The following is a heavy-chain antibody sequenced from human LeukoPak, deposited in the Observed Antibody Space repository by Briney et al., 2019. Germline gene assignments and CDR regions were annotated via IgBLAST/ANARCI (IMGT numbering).Heavy chain of an antibody. CDR3: ARCYGSRRDPDY. CDR2: IFYSGST. CDR1: SGSISNSNYY. D-gene: IGHD3-10*01. V-gene: IGHV4-39*01. J-gene: IGHJ4*02. Sequence: KTSETLSLTCTVSSGSISNSNYYWGWIRQPPGKGLEWIGSIFYSGSTDYNPSLKSRVTISVDTSKNQFSLKLNSVTAADTAVYFCARCYGSRRDPDYWGQGTLVTVSS.